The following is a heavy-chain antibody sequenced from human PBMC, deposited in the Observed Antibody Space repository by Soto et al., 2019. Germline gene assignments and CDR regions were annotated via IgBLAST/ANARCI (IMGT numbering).Heavy chain of an antibody. V-gene: IGHV1-18*01. CDR3: ARERDGSIWYPHFDN. J-gene: IGHJ4*02. CDR2: ISGYNGNT. CDR1: GYNFRSYG. D-gene: IGHD6-13*01. Sequence: QVQLVQSGAEVKKPGASVKVSCKASGYNFRSYGISWVRQAPGQGLEWMGWISGYNGNTVYAQKFQGRVTMTTDTSTTTVYMEVRSLRSDDTAVYYCARERDGSIWYPHFDNWGQGTLVTVSS.